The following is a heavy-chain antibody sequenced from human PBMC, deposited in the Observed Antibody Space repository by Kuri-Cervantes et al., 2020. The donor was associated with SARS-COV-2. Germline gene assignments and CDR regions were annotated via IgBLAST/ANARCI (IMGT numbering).Heavy chain of an antibody. CDR1: GYTFTSYY. D-gene: IGHD2-2*01. CDR2: INPSGGST. Sequence: ASVKVSCKASGYTFTSYYMHWVRQAPGQGLEWMGIINPSGGSTSYAQKFQGRVTMTRDTSTSTVYMELSSLRSEDTAVYYCARFDVPYRVPAAINWFDPWGQGTLVTVSS. J-gene: IGHJ5*02. CDR3: ARFDVPYRVPAAINWFDP. V-gene: IGHV1-46*01.